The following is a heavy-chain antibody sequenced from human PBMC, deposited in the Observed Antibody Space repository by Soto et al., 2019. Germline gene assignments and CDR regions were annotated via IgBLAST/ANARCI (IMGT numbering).Heavy chain of an antibody. D-gene: IGHD6-19*01. CDR1: GFSFSTHS. CDR3: ARGLSRGSGWYYYGMDV. Sequence: GGSLRLSCAASGFSFSTHSTNWVRQAPGKGLEWVSSISGGGSYIYYADSVKGRFTISRDDAKNSLYLQMNSLRVEDTAVYYCARGLSRGSGWYYYGMDVWGQGTTVTVSS. J-gene: IGHJ6*02. V-gene: IGHV3-21*01. CDR2: ISGGGSYI.